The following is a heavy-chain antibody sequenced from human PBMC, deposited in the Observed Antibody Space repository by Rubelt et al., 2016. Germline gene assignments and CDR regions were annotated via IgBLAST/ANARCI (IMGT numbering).Heavy chain of an antibody. CDR3: ASAQLGDYYYGMDV. Sequence: GGCLRLSCAASGFTFSSYGMNWVRQAPGKGLEWVSGISGSGDTTYYTDSVKGRFTISRDNSKNTLYLQMNSLRAEDTAVYYCASAQLGDYYYGMDVWGQGTTVTVS. D-gene: IGHD6-6*01. CDR2: ISGSGDTT. CDR1: GFTFSSYG. J-gene: IGHJ6*02. V-gene: IGHV3-23*01.